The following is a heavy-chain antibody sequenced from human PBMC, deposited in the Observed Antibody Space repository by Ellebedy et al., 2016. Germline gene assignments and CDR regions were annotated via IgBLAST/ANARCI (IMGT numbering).Heavy chain of an antibody. CDR1: GYTFTGYY. V-gene: IGHV1-2*02. D-gene: IGHD1-26*01. CDR2: INPNSGGT. CDR3: ARVPTIVGATTGNY. J-gene: IGHJ4*02. Sequence: ASVKVSXXATGYTFTGYYMHWVRQAPGQGLEWMGWINPNSGGTNYAQKFQGRVTMTRDTSISTAYMELSRLRSDDTAVYYCARVPTIVGATTGNYWGQGTLVTVSS.